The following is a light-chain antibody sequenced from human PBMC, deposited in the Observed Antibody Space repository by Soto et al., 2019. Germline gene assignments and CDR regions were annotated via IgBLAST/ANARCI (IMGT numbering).Light chain of an antibody. CDR3: VSDTTGSPSDV. CDR1: SSDVGLYNY. J-gene: IGLJ1*01. CDR2: EVS. V-gene: IGLV2-14*01. Sequence: QSALTQPASVSGSPGQSITISCTGTSSDVGLYNYVSWYQQYPGKAPKLMIFEVSNRPSGVSNRFSGSKSGNTASLTISVLQAEDEDDYYCVSDTTGSPSDVFGTGTKVTVL.